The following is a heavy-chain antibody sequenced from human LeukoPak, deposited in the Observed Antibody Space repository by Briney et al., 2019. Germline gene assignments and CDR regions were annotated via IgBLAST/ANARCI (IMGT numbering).Heavy chain of an antibody. CDR3: ARDLYGSGNYYGYFHY. CDR2: IYSSGST. J-gene: IGHJ4*02. Sequence: SETLSLTCTVSGVSISSHYRSWIRQPAGKGLEWIGRIYSSGSTNYNPSLKSRVTMSVDTSKNQFSLKLSSVTAADTAVYYCARDLYGSGNYYGYFHYWGQGTLVTVSS. CDR1: GVSISSHY. D-gene: IGHD3-10*01. V-gene: IGHV4-4*07.